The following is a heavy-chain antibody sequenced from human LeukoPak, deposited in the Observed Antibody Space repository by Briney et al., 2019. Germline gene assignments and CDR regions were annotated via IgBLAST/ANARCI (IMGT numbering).Heavy chain of an antibody. Sequence: GGSLRLSCAASGFTFSSYSMSWVRQPPGKGREWVSAISVSGGSTYYADSVKGRFTISRDNSKNTMYLQMNRLRAEDTAVYYCANAPLRSTIRLTANWFDHWGQGTLVTVSS. CDR3: ANAPLRSTIRLTANWFDH. CDR2: ISVSGGST. D-gene: IGHD1-26*01. J-gene: IGHJ5*02. V-gene: IGHV3-23*01. CDR1: GFTFSSYS.